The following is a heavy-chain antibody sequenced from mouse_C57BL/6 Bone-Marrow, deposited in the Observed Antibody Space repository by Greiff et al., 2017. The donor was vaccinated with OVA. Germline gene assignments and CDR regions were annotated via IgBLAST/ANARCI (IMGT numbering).Heavy chain of an antibody. CDR2: IHPNSGST. D-gene: IGHD3-3*01. CDR3: ARLVGQWYFDV. J-gene: IGHJ1*03. V-gene: IGHV1-64*01. CDR1: GYTFTSYW. Sequence: VQLQQSGAELVKPGASVKLSCKASGYTFTSYWMHWVKQRPGQGLEWIGMIHPNSGSTNYNEKFKSKATLTVDKSSSTAYMQLSSLTSEDSAVYYCARLVGQWYFDVWGTGTTVTVSS.